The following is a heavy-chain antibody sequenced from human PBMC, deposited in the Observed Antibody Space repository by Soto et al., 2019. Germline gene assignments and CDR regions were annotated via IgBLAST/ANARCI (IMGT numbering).Heavy chain of an antibody. CDR1: GYAFDTSW. CDR3: ARHPVDTDIR. D-gene: IGHD5-18*01. J-gene: IGHJ4*02. Sequence: GESLKISCQASGYAFDTSWIGWVRQVPGKGLEWMGIIWPRDSDTKYNPSFEGQVTISPDKSISTAYLQWSSLKASDSAIYYCARHPVDTDIRWGQGTRVTVSS. CDR2: IWPRDSDT. V-gene: IGHV5-51*01.